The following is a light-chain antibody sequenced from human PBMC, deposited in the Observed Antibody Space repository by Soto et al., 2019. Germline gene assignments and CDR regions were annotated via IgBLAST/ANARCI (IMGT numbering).Light chain of an antibody. CDR3: QQRSNWPIT. CDR2: STS. J-gene: IGKJ5*01. Sequence: EIVLTQSPGTLSLSPGERGTLSCRASQRFGSSNLAWYQQKPGQAPRLLIYSTSSRATGIPDRFSGSGSGTDFTLTISSLEPEDFAVYSCQQRSNWPITFGQGTRLEIK. CDR1: QRFGSSN. V-gene: IGKV3D-20*02.